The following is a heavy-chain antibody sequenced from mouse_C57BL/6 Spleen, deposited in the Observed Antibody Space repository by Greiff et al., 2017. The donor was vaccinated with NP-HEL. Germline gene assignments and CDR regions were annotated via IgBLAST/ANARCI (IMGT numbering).Heavy chain of an antibody. D-gene: IGHD1-1*01. V-gene: IGHV1-15*01. CDR3: TRSGLLLRYFDY. CDR1: GYTFTDYE. CDR2: IDPETGGT. J-gene: IGHJ2*01. Sequence: QVQLQQSGAELVRPGASVTLSCKASGYTFTDYEMHWVKQTPVHGLEWIGAIDPETGGTAYNQKFTGKAILTADKSSSTAYMELRSLTSEDSAVYYCTRSGLLLRYFDYWGQGTTLTVSS.